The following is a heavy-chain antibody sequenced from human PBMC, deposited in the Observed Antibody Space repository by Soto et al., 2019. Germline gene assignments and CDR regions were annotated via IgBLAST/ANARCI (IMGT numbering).Heavy chain of an antibody. CDR2: ISSNSTTI. J-gene: IGHJ4*02. V-gene: IGHV3-48*02. CDR3: ARYTSGWNPFHY. CDR1: GFTFSNYI. D-gene: IGHD6-19*01. Sequence: EVQLVESGGGLVQPGGSLRLSCAASGFTFSNYIMKWVRQAPGKGLEWVSYISSNSTTIYYADSVKGRFTISRDNAKNSLYLRMKSLRDEDTAVYYCARYTSGWNPFHYWGQGTLVTVSS.